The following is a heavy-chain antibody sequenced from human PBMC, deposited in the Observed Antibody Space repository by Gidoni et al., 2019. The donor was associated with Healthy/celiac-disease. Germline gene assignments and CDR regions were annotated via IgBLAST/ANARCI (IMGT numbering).Heavy chain of an antibody. CDR1: GFSCDAYA. V-gene: IGHV3-9*01. D-gene: IGHD6-13*01. J-gene: IGHJ4*02. CDR3: AKDSSSWPYYFDY. CDR2: ISWNSGSI. Sequence: EVQPVESGGGLVQPGRSLRLSCAASGFSCDAYAMHWVRQAPGKGLEWVSGISWNSGSIGYADSVKGRFTISRDNAKNSLYLQMNSLRAEDTALYYCAKDSSSWPYYFDYWGQGTLVTVSS.